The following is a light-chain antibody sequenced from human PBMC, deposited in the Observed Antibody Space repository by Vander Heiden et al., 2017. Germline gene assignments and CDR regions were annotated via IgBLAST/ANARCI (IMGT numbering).Light chain of an antibody. CDR1: QSLSRNF. J-gene: IGKJ4*01. Sequence: NVLTQSPGTLSLSPGQRATLSCRASQSLSRNFLAWYQQKPGQSPRLLIYGASNRAAGTPDRFSGSGSGTAFTLTISRLEAEDFAVYFCQQYDKLPLTFGGGTKVDIK. V-gene: IGKV3-20*01. CDR3: QQYDKLPLT. CDR2: GAS.